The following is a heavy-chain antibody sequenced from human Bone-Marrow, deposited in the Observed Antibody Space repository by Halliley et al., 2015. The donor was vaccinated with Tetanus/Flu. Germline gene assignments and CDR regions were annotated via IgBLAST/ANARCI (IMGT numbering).Heavy chain of an antibody. V-gene: IGHV5-10-1*01. J-gene: IGHJ5*02. D-gene: IGHD1-26*01. CDR1: GYNFIDYW. Sequence: QLVQSGAEVKKPGESLRISCKGSGYNFIDYWVTWVRQMPGKGLEWMGRIDPSDSYTRYSPSFQGHVTISVDKSISTAYLLWSGLKASDPAMYYCAREGPSGTSWFGPWGQGTLVTVSS. CDR2: IDPSDSYT. CDR3: AREGPSGTSWFGP.